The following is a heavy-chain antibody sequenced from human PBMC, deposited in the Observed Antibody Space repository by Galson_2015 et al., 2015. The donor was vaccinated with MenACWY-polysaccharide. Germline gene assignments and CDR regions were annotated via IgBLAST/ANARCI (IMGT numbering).Heavy chain of an antibody. CDR2: ISSSGSTI. V-gene: IGHV3-48*03. Sequence: SLRLSCAASGFTFSSYEMNWVRQAPGKGLEWVSYISSSGSTIYYADSVKGRFTISRDNAKNSLYLQMNSLRAEDTAVYYCARVRGSGRQYFQHWGQGTLVTVSS. J-gene: IGHJ1*01. D-gene: IGHD6-19*01. CDR1: GFTFSSYE. CDR3: ARVRGSGRQYFQH.